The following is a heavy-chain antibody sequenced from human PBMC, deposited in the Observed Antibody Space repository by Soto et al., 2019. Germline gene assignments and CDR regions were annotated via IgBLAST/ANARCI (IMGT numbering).Heavy chain of an antibody. D-gene: IGHD3-22*01. Sequence: GGSLRLSCAASGFTFSNAWMNWVRQAPGKGLEWVGRIKSKTDGGTTDYAAPVKGRFTISRDASKNTLYLQMNSLKTEDTAVYYCTARNYYDSSGASSNPGWPRDAIDIWGQGTMVTVSS. CDR3: TARNYYDSSGASSNPGWPRDAIDI. V-gene: IGHV3-15*07. J-gene: IGHJ3*02. CDR1: GFTFSNAW. CDR2: IKSKTDGGTT.